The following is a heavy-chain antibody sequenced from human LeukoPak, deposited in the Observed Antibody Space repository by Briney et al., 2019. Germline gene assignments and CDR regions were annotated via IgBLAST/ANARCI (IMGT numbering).Heavy chain of an antibody. CDR2: IYPSGGST. CDR3: TSSSGGSYEDWFDP. CDR1: GYTFTSYY. Sequence: ASVKVSCKASGYTFTSYYMHWVRQAPGQGLEWMGVIYPSGGSTSYAQKFQGRVTMTRDTSTSTVYMELSSLRSEDTAVYYCTSSSGGSYEDWFDPWGQGTLVTVSS. D-gene: IGHD1-26*01. J-gene: IGHJ5*02. V-gene: IGHV1-46*01.